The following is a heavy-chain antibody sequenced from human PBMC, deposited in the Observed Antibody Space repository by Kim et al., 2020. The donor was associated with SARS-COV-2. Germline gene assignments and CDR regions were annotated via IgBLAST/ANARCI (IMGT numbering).Heavy chain of an antibody. J-gene: IGHJ4*02. D-gene: IGHD5-18*01. Sequence: ADSVKGRFTISRDNAKNSLYLQMNSLRAEDTAVYYCARDGYSYGVSPLGYWGQGTLVTVSS. V-gene: IGHV3-21*01. CDR3: ARDGYSYGVSPLGY.